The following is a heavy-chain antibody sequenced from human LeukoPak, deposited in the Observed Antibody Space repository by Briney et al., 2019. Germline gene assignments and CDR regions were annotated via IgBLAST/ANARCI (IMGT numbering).Heavy chain of an antibody. Sequence: GGSLRLSCSASGFTFRKYVIHCVRQAPGNGLEYVSAISSNGGSPYSADSVKGRFPISRDNSKNMLYLQMRRLRVRDPAVYYCVKELYSDNGGFNDAFDIWGQGTMVTVSP. CDR2: ISSNGGSP. V-gene: IGHV3-64D*09. J-gene: IGHJ3*02. CDR3: VKELYSDNGGFNDAFDI. CDR1: GFTFRKYV. D-gene: IGHD3-22*01.